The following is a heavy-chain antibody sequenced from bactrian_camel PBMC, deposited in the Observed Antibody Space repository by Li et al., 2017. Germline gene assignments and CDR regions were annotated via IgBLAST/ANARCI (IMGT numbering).Heavy chain of an antibody. CDR1: GYTYNRNC. CDR3: AARGPYCYTTLSVRDFTY. D-gene: IGHD2*01. V-gene: IGHV3S40*01. J-gene: IGHJ6*01. CDR2: IYTGSGNT. Sequence: DVQLVESGGGSVQAGKSLTLSCTASGYTYNRNCMAWFRQAPGKEREGVARIYTGSGNTYYADSVKGRFTISQDNAKNTVYLQMNSLKPKDTAMYYCAARGPYCYTTLSVRDFTYWGQGTQVTVS.